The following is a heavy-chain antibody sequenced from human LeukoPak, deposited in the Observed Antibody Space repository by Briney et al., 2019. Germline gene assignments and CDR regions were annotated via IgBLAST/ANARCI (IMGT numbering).Heavy chain of an antibody. V-gene: IGHV4-34*01. CDR3: ARTIYSYGYRGLYDY. D-gene: IGHD5-18*01. J-gene: IGHJ4*02. CDR1: GGSFSGYY. CDR2: INHSGST. Sequence: PSETLSLTCAVYGGSFSGYYWSWIRQPPGKGLDWIGEINHSGSTNYNPSLKSRVTISVDTSKNQFSLKLSSVTAADTAVYYCARTIYSYGYRGLYDYWGQGTLVAVSS.